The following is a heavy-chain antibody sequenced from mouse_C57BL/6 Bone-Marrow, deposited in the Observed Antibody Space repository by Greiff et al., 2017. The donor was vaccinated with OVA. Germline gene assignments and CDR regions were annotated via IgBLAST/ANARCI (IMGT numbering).Heavy chain of an antibody. CDR3: ARHEEDYDYDDLFDY. D-gene: IGHD2-4*01. CDR1: GYTITEYT. V-gene: IGHV1-62-2*01. Sequence: QVQLKESGAELVKPGASVKLSCKASGYTITEYTIHWVKQRSGQGLEWIGWFYPGSGSIKYNEKFKDKATLTADKSSSTVYMELSRLTSEDSAVYFCARHEEDYDYDDLFDYWGQGTTLTVSS. J-gene: IGHJ2*01. CDR2: FYPGSGSI.